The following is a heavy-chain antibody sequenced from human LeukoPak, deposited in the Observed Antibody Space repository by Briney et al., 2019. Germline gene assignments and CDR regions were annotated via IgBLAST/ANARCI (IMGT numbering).Heavy chain of an antibody. CDR1: GGTFSSYA. Sequence: ASVKVSCKASGGTFSSYAISWVRQAPGQGHEWMGRIIPILGIANYAQKFQGRVTITADKSTSTAYMELSSLRSEDTAVYYCERIQQLDDYWGQGTLVTVSS. J-gene: IGHJ4*02. CDR3: ERIQQLDDY. D-gene: IGHD6-13*01. CDR2: IIPILGIA. V-gene: IGHV1-69*04.